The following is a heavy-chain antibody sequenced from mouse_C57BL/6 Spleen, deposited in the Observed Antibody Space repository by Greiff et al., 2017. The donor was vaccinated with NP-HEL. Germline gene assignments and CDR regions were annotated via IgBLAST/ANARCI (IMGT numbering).Heavy chain of an antibody. CDR3: TSRQGFAY. V-gene: IGHV14-4*01. CDR2: IDPANGDT. D-gene: IGHD3-2*01. J-gene: IGHJ3*01. CDR1: GFNIKDDY. Sequence: EVQLQQSGAELVRPGASVKLSCTASGFNIKDDYMHWVKQRPEQGLEWIGWIDPANGDTASASKFQGKATITADTSSNTAYLQLSSLTSEDTAVYYCTSRQGFAYWGQGTLVTVSA.